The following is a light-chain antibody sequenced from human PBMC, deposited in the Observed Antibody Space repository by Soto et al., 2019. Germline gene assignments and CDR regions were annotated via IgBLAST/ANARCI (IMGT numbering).Light chain of an antibody. V-gene: IGLV1-40*01. J-gene: IGLJ2*01. CDR3: QSYDSSLSGSRV. CDR1: SSNIGAGHD. CDR2: GNS. Sequence: QSVLTQPPSVSGAPGQRVTISCTGSSSNIGAGHDVHWYQQLPGTAPKLLIYGNSNRPSGVPDRFSGSKSGTSASLAITGLRAEDEADYYCQSYDSSLSGSRVFGGGTQLTVL.